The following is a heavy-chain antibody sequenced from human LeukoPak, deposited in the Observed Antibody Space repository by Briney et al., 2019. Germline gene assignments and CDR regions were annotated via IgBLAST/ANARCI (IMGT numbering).Heavy chain of an antibody. V-gene: IGHV4-30-2*01. D-gene: IGHD2-2*01. Sequence: SETLSLTCAVSGGSISSGGYSWSWIRQPPGEGLEWIGYIYHSGSTYYNPSLKSRVTISVDTSKNQFSLKLSSVTAADTAVYYCARGLGQLARSHAFDIWGQGTMVTVSS. CDR1: GGSISSGGYS. CDR3: ARGLGQLARSHAFDI. J-gene: IGHJ3*02. CDR2: IYHSGST.